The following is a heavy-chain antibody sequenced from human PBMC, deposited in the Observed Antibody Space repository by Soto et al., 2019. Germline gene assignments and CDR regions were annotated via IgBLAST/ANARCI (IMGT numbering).Heavy chain of an antibody. Sequence: QLQLQESGSGLVKPSQTLSLTCAVSGGSISSGGYSWSWIRQPPGKGLEWIGYMYHSGSTYYNPSRKSRVTISIDRSKNQFSLKLSSVTAEDTAVYYCARVPDYWGQGILVTVSS. CDR3: ARVPDY. V-gene: IGHV4-30-2*01. D-gene: IGHD2-2*01. J-gene: IGHJ4*02. CDR2: MYHSGST. CDR1: GGSISSGGYS.